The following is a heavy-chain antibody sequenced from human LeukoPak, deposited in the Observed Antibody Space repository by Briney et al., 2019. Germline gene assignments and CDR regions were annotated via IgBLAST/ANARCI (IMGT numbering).Heavy chain of an antibody. V-gene: IGHV3-48*04. Sequence: PGGSLRLSCATSGFSFSSFWMSWVRQAPGKGLEWVSYISSSGSTIYYADSVKGRFTISRDNAKNSLYLQMNSLRAEDTAVYYCARDYGITGTIPPDFDYWGQGTLVTVSS. CDR1: GFSFSSFW. CDR2: ISSSGSTI. J-gene: IGHJ4*02. D-gene: IGHD1-7*01. CDR3: ARDYGITGTIPPDFDY.